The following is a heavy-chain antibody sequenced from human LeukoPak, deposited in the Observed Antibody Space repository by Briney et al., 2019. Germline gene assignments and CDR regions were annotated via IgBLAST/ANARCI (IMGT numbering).Heavy chain of an antibody. D-gene: IGHD5-12*01. V-gene: IGHV4-59*01. Sequence: PSETLSLTCTVSGGSISTYYWSWIRRPPGGGLEWIAYIHHSGSTNYNPSLQRRFTISADTSKNQFSLKLNSVTAADSAVYYCARWILTHDAYGMDVWGQGTSVIVSS. J-gene: IGHJ6*02. CDR2: IHHSGST. CDR1: GGSISTYY. CDR3: ARWILTHDAYGMDV.